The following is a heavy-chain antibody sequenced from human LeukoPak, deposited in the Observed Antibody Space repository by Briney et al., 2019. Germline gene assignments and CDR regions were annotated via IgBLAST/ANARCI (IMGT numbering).Heavy chain of an antibody. D-gene: IGHD3-10*01. CDR3: MRLNYYDSGSYYNVNYNWFDP. V-gene: IGHV5-51*01. J-gene: IGHJ5*02. Sequence: GESLKISCKGSGYSFTNYWIGWVRQMPGKGLEWMGIMYPGDSNTRYSPSFQGQVTISADKSITTAYLQWSSLKASDTAMYYCMRLNYYDSGSYYNVNYNWFDPRGQGTLVTVSS. CDR2: MYPGDSNT. CDR1: GYSFTNYW.